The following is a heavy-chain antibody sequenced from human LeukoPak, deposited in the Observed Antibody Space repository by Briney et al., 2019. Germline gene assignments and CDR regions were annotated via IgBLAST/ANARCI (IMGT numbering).Heavy chain of an antibody. J-gene: IGHJ4*02. Sequence: SGGALRLSCAAPGFTFSTYAMHWGRPAPGEGLGYVLAISSNGGSTYYANSVKGRFTISRDNSKNTLYLQTGSLRAEDMAMYYCARDYCSSTSCLLDYWGQGTLVTVSS. V-gene: IGHV3-64*01. CDR1: GFTFSTYA. D-gene: IGHD2-2*01. CDR2: ISSNGGST. CDR3: ARDYCSSTSCLLDY.